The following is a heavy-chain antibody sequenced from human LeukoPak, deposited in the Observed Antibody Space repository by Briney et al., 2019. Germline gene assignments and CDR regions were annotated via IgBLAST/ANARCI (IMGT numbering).Heavy chain of an antibody. J-gene: IGHJ4*02. CDR3: ARVGFTTSWSNFDY. Sequence: GASVKVSCKASGYTFTGYYMHWVRQAPGQGLEWMGWINPNSGDTNYAQKFQGRVTMTRDTSISTAYMELSRLRSDDTAVYYCARVGFTTSWSNFDYWGQGTLVTVSS. D-gene: IGHD2-2*01. CDR1: GYTFTGYY. V-gene: IGHV1-2*02. CDR2: INPNSGDT.